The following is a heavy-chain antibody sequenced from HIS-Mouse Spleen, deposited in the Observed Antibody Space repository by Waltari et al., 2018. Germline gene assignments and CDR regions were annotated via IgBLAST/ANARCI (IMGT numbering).Heavy chain of an antibody. V-gene: IGHV4-30-4*01. D-gene: IGHD7-27*01. CDR3: ARVNWGPGPTIDY. J-gene: IGHJ4*02. CDR2: IYYSGST. Sequence: QVQLQESGPGLVKPSQTLSLSCTVSGGSISSGDYYWSWIRQPPGKGLEGIGYIYYSGSTDYNRALKSRVTISVDTSKNQFSLKLSSVTAADTAVYYCARVNWGPGPTIDYWGQGTLVTVSS. CDR1: GGSISSGDYY.